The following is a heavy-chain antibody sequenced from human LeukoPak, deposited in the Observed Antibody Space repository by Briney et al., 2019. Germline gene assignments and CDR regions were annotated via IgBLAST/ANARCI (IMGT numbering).Heavy chain of an antibody. Sequence: GGSLRLSCAASGFTFSDYYMSWIRQAPGKGLEWVSYISSSGSTIYYADSVKGRFTISRDNPKNTLYLQMNSLRTEDTAVYYCARAGQLSFNYFDPWGQGTLVTVSS. CDR1: GFTFSDYY. V-gene: IGHV3-11*04. CDR2: ISSSGSTI. CDR3: ARAGQLSFNYFDP. J-gene: IGHJ5*02. D-gene: IGHD4-11*01.